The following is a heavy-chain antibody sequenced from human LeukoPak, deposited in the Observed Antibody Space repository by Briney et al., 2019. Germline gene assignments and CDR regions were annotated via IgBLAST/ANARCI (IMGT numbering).Heavy chain of an antibody. D-gene: IGHD7-27*01. J-gene: IGHJ5*02. CDR1: GGSISPYY. V-gene: IGHV4-59*12. CDR2: IYHSGST. Sequence: SETLSLTCTVSGGSISPYYWSWIRQPPGKGLEWIGYIYHSGSTYYNPSLKSRVTISVDRSKNQFSLKLSSVTAADTAVYYCARLSLNWGLRWFDPWGQGTLVTVSS. CDR3: ARLSLNWGLRWFDP.